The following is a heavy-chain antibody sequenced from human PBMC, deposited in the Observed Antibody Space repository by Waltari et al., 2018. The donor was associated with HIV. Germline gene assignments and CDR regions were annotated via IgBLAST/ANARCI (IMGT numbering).Heavy chain of an antibody. CDR3: ARDSGLYGTYSHGMDV. J-gene: IGHJ6*02. V-gene: IGHV4-31*03. CDR1: GGSVSSDSHY. Sequence: GLVKPSQTLSLTCTVSGGSVSSDSHYWSWIRQHPGKGLEWIGYIYYSGSTYYNPSLKSRVIISIDTSQNQFSLELTSVTAADTAVYYCARDSGLYGTYSHGMDVWGQGTTVTVSS. CDR2: IYYSGST. D-gene: IGHD4-17*01.